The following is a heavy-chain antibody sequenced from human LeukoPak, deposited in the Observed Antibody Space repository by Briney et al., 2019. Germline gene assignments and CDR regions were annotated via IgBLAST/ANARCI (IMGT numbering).Heavy chain of an antibody. Sequence: GGSLRLSCVPSGITFSNSALSWVRQAPGKGLEWVSTITKSGDQTHYADSVRGLFTISRDIFKNTLYLQMNRLRAEDTAVYHCVKSAGKDGYRDVFDIWGQGTVVTVSS. CDR2: ITKSGDQT. CDR3: VKSAGKDGYRDVFDI. CDR1: GITFSNSA. J-gene: IGHJ3*02. V-gene: IGHV3-23*01. D-gene: IGHD5-24*01.